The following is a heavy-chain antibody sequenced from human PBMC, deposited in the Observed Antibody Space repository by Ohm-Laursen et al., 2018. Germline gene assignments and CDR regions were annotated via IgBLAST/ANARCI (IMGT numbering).Heavy chain of an antibody. CDR2: ISGGGGGT. J-gene: IGHJ4*02. Sequence: SLRLSCAASGFTFSSYAMTWVRQAPGKGLEWVSGISGGGGGTYYADSVKGRFTISRDNSKNTLYLQMNILRADDTAVYYCAITGRFWNYWGQGTLVTVSS. V-gene: IGHV3-23*01. D-gene: IGHD1-1*01. CDR3: AITGRFWNY. CDR1: GFTFSSYA.